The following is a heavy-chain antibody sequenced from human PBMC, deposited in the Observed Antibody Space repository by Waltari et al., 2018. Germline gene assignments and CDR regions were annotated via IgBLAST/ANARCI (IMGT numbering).Heavy chain of an antibody. CDR3: ATDLPTADY. Sequence: QVQLVQSGAEVKKPGSSVKVSCKASGGTFSSYAISWVRQAPGQGLEWMGGIIPIFGTANYAQKFQGRVTMTEDTSTDTAYMELSSLRSEDTAVYYCATDLPTADYWGQGTLVTVSS. CDR1: GGTFSSYA. CDR2: IIPIFGTA. J-gene: IGHJ4*02. V-gene: IGHV1-69*13.